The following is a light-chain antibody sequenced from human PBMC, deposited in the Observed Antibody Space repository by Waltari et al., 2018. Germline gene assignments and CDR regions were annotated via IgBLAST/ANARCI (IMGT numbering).Light chain of an antibody. CDR1: QSVSSD. CDR2: DAS. V-gene: IGKV3-11*01. Sequence: EVVLTQSLVPLLLSPGEKATRSCRASQSVSSDLAWYQQTPGLAPRLLIYDASNRATGTPARFSGSGSGTDFTLTISSLEPEDFAVYFCQQRNKWPRTFGQGTRVEIK. CDR3: QQRNKWPRT. J-gene: IGKJ1*01.